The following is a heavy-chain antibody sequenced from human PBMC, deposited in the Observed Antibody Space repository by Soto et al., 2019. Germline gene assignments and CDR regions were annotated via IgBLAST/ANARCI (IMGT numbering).Heavy chain of an antibody. V-gene: IGHV4-34*01. Sequence: PSETLSLTCAVYGGSFSGYYWSCIRQPPGKGLEWIGEINHSGSTNYNPSLKSRVTISVDTSQNQFSLKLSSGTAADTAVYYCARGRRSRGPFDYWGQGTLVTVSS. J-gene: IGHJ4*02. D-gene: IGHD3-10*01. CDR2: INHSGST. CDR1: GGSFSGYY. CDR3: ARGRRSRGPFDY.